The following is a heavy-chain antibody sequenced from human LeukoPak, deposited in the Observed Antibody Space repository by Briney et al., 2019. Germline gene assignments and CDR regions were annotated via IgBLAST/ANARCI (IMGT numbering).Heavy chain of an antibody. CDR2: ISDSGRTI. J-gene: IGHJ6*02. V-gene: IGHV3-11*01. Sequence: GGSLRLSCAASGFTFSDYYMSWIRQAPGKGLEWVSHISDSGRTIYYADSVKGRFTISRGNAKNSLYLQMNSLRAEDTAVYYCASQYYYAMDVWGQGTTVTVSS. CDR1: GFTFSDYY. CDR3: ASQYYYAMDV. D-gene: IGHD4-11*01.